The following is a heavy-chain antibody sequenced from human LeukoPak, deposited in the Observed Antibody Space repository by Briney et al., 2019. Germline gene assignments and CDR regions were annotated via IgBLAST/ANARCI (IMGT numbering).Heavy chain of an antibody. CDR1: GGSLRSYY. V-gene: IGHV4-59*08. CDR3: ARQSYSSSWYFFDH. Sequence: SETLSLTCTVSGGSLRSYYWAWIRQPPGKGLEWSGSIYYSGSSDYNPSLKSRVTISVDTSKDQFSLKLSSVTAADTAVYYCARQSYSSSWYFFDHWGQGALVTVSS. D-gene: IGHD6-13*01. J-gene: IGHJ4*02. CDR2: IYYSGSS.